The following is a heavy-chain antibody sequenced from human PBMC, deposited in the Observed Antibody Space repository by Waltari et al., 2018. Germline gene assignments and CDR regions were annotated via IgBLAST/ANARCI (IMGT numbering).Heavy chain of an antibody. Sequence: QLQLQQSGPGLVKPSEFLSLTCTVSGDSMSSSYWWSWVRQSPKKGLEWIGQINRSGRTNYQPAFESRVIVSIDSSNNQFSLKLLSVTAADTAVYYCARDRGRGIYLDTWGQGTLVTVSP. J-gene: IGHJ4*02. CDR2: INRSGRT. CDR3: ARDRGRGIYLDT. D-gene: IGHD2-15*01. V-gene: IGHV4-4*02. CDR1: GDSMSSSYW.